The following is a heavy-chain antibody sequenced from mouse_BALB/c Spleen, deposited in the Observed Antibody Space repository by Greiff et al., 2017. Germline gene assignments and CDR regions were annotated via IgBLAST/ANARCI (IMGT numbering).Heavy chain of an antibody. J-gene: IGHJ3*01. CDR2: IWSGGST. Sequence: VKLMESGPGLVQPSQSLSITCTVSGFSLTSYGVHWVRQSPGKGLEWLGVIWSGGSTDYNAAFISRLSISKDNSKSQVFFKMNSLQANDTAIYYCARDYGSSYSAWFAYWGQGTLVTVSA. CDR3: ARDYGSSYSAWFAY. V-gene: IGHV2-2*02. CDR1: GFSLTSYG. D-gene: IGHD1-1*01.